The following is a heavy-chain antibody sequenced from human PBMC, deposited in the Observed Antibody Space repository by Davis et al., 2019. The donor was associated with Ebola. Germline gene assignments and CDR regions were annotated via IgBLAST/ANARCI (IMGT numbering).Heavy chain of an antibody. CDR3: ARGYDTTGYYYGMDV. CDR2: INHSGST. CDR1: GGSFSGYY. Sequence: MPSETLSLTCAVYGGSFSGYYWSWIRQSPGKGLEWIGEINHSGSTNYNPSPKSRVTTSVDTSKNQFSLKLSSVSAADTAVYYCARGYDTTGYYYGMDVWGQGTTVTVSS. V-gene: IGHV4-34*01. D-gene: IGHD3-9*01. J-gene: IGHJ6*02.